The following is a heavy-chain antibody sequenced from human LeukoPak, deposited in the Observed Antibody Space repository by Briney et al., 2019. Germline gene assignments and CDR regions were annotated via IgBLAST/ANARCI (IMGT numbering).Heavy chain of an antibody. D-gene: IGHD1-26*01. J-gene: IGHJ5*02. V-gene: IGHV3-7*01. CDR3: VRGGSYTFDP. CDR2: IKEDGSEK. CDR1: GFTLSHYW. Sequence: PGGSLRLSCSAFGFTLSHYWMTWVRQAPGKGLEWVASIKEDGSEKSYVDSVKGRFTISRDNAKNPLYLQMNSLGAEDTAVYYCVRGGSYTFDPWGQGILVTVSS.